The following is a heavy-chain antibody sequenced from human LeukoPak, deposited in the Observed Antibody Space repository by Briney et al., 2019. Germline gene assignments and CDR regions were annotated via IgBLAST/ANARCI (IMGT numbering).Heavy chain of an antibody. CDR3: TKDRYCTTTFCPLDY. V-gene: IGHV3-43*01. CDR2: ISRDGGTA. J-gene: IGHJ4*02. D-gene: IGHD2-8*01. Sequence: SGGSLRLSCVASGFTFDDYSFHWVRQVPGKGLEWLSLISRDGGTAYYADSVKGRFTISRDNRKNSLYPQMNSLRTEDTGLYYCTKDRYCTTTFCPLDYWGQGTLVTVSS. CDR1: GFTFDDYS.